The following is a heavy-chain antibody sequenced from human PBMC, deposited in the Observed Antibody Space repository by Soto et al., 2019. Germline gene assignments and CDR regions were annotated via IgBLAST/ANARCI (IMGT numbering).Heavy chain of an antibody. V-gene: IGHV2-5*02. J-gene: IGHJ6*02. CDR3: IQSRCGGDCLQSYASYYYYGMDV. CDR1: VFSLTTSGVG. D-gene: IGHD2-21*02. Sequence: SGPTLVNPPQTLTLTCTFSVFSLTTSGVGVGWIRQPPGKALEWLALIYWDDDKRYSPSLRSRLTITKDTSKNQVVLTMTNMDPVDTATYYCIQSRCGGDCLQSYASYYYYGMDVWGQGTTVTVSS. CDR2: IYWDDDK.